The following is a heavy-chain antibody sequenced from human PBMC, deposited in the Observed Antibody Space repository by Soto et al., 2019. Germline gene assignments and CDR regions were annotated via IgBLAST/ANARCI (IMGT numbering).Heavy chain of an antibody. CDR1: GGSISSYY. CDR3: AREITIFGVVSYMDV. CDR2: IYYSGST. Sequence: QVQLQESGPGLVKPSETLSLTCTISGGSISSYYWSWIRQPPGKGLEWIGYIYYSGSTNYNPSLKSRVTISVDTSKNQFSLKLSSVTAADTAVYYCAREITIFGVVSYMDVWGKGTTVTVSS. J-gene: IGHJ6*03. D-gene: IGHD3-3*01. V-gene: IGHV4-59*01.